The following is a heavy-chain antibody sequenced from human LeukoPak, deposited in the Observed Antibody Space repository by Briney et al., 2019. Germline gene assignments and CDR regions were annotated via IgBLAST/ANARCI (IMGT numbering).Heavy chain of an antibody. V-gene: IGHV4-34*01. CDR1: GGSFSGYY. D-gene: IGHD6-13*01. J-gene: IGHJ4*02. CDR3: ARLGYSSSWYRYYFDY. CDR2: INHSGST. Sequence: SETLSLTCAVYGGSFSGYYWSWIRQSPGKGLEWIGEINHSGSTNYNPSLKSRVTISVGTSKNQFSLKLSSVTAADTAVYYCARLGYSSSWYRYYFDYWGQGTLVTVSS.